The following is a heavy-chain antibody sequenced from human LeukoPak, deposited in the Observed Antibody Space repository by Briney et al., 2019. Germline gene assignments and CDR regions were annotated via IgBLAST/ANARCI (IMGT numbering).Heavy chain of an antibody. Sequence: GGSLRLSCAASGFTFSNYAMSWVRQAPGKGLEWVSAIDSSGAYTWYADSVKGRFTISKDSSSTILYLQMNSLRAEDAAVYFCASNDYRDEGIDSWGQGTLVTVSS. V-gene: IGHV3-23*01. CDR1: GFTFSNYA. D-gene: IGHD4-17*01. CDR3: ASNDYRDEGIDS. J-gene: IGHJ4*02. CDR2: IDSSGAYT.